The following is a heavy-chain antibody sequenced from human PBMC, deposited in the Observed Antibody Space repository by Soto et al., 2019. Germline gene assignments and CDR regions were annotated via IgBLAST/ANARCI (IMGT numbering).Heavy chain of an antibody. CDR3: AGEGQAPYYYFGMEV. J-gene: IGHJ6*02. Sequence: QVQVVQSGDEVKKPGASVKVSCKASGYTFTNYGFSWVRQAPGQGLEWMGWISGYNGNTKYAEKFQGRVTMTTDTPTSTAHMGLRGLRSYDTAVYYRAGEGQAPYYYFGMEVWGQGAAVTVSS. V-gene: IGHV1-18*01. CDR2: ISGYNGNT. CDR1: GYTFTNYG.